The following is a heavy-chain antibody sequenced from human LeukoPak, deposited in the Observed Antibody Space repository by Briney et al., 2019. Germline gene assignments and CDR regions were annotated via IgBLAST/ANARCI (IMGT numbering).Heavy chain of an antibody. CDR3: AKAYSSSLYFFDY. V-gene: IGHV3-9*01. CDR2: ISWNSGNM. D-gene: IGHD6-6*01. J-gene: IGHJ4*02. Sequence: GGSLRLSCAASGFTFDDYAMHWVRQAPGKGLEWVSGISWNSGNMGYADSVKGRFTISRDNAKNSLYLQMNSLRAEDTALYYCAKAYSSSLYFFDYWGQGTLVTVSS. CDR1: GFTFDDYA.